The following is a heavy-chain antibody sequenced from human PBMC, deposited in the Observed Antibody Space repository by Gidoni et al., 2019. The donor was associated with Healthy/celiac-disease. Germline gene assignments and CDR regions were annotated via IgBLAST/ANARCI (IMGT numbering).Heavy chain of an antibody. V-gene: IGHV3-20*04. CDR2: INWNGGST. CDR1: GFTLDDYG. J-gene: IGHJ4*02. CDR3: ARDPYSNSPTRYFDY. D-gene: IGHD4-4*01. Sequence: EVQLVESGGGVVRPGGSLRLSCAASGFTLDDYGMSWVRQAPGKGLEWVSGINWNGGSTGYADSVKGRFTISRDNAKNSLYLQMNSLRAEDTALYYCARDPYSNSPTRYFDYWGQGTLVTVSS.